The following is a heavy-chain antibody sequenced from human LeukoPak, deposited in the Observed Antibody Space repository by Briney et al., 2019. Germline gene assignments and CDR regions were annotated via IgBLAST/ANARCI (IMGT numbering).Heavy chain of an antibody. CDR1: GFSFSNAW. J-gene: IGHJ4*02. D-gene: IGHD2-21*02. CDR2: IKSKTNGGTT. Sequence: GGSLRLSCAASGFSFSNAWTSWVRQAPGKGLEWVAHIKSKTNGGTTDYAAPVKGRFTVSRDDSKNMLYLQMSSLKTEDTAVYYCTTEEAYCGGDCYYDYWGQGTPVTVAS. V-gene: IGHV3-15*01. CDR3: TTEEAYCGGDCYYDY.